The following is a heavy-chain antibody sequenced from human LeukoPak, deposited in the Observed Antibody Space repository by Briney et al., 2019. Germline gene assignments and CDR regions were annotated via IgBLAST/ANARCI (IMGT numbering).Heavy chain of an antibody. D-gene: IGHD2-21*02. CDR2: ISSSSSYI. CDR1: GFTFSSYS. Sequence: GGSLRLSCAASGFTFSSYSMNWVRQAPGKGLEWVSSISSSSSYIYYADSVKGRFTISRDNAKNSLYLQMNSLRAEDTAVYYCARARLSMTDLDAFDIWGQGTMVTVSS. CDR3: ARARLSMTDLDAFDI. V-gene: IGHV3-21*01. J-gene: IGHJ3*02.